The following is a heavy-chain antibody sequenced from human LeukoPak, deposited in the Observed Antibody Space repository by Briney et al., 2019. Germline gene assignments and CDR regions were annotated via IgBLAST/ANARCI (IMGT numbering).Heavy chain of an antibody. J-gene: IGHJ4*02. CDR1: GGTFSSYA. CDR3: ASSLRYFDWLYTDY. Sequence: GALVKVSCKXSGGTFSSYAISWVRQSPGQGLEWMGRIIPIFGTANYAQKFQGRVTITTDESTSTAYMELSSLRSEDTAVYYCASSLRYFDWLYTDYWGQGTLVTVSS. D-gene: IGHD3-9*01. CDR2: IIPIFGTA. V-gene: IGHV1-69*05.